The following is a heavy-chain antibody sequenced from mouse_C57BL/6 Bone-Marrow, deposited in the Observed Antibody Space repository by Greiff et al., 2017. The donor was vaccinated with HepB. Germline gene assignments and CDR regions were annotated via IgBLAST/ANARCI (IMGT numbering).Heavy chain of an antibody. CDR3: GEGTTPYWYFDV. V-gene: IGHV1-55*01. CDR1: GYTFTSYW. D-gene: IGHD1-1*01. CDR2: IYPGSGST. J-gene: IGHJ1*03. Sequence: QVQLQQPGAELVKPGASVKMSCKASGYTFTSYWITWVKQRPGQGLEWIGDIYPGSGSTNYNEKFKSKATLTVDTSSSTACMQLSSLTSEDSAVYYCGEGTTPYWYFDVWGTGTTVTVSS.